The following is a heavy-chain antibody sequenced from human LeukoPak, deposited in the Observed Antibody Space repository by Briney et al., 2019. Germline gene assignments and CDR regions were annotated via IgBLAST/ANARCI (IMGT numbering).Heavy chain of an antibody. J-gene: IGHJ5*02. CDR1: GGSISSYY. D-gene: IGHD3-10*01. Sequence: PSETLSLTCTVSGGSISSYYWSWIRQPPGKGLEWIGYVYYSGYTSYNPSLKSRVTISVDTSKNQFSLKLSPVTAADTAIYYCARGGYYGSGNDFRFDPWGQGTLVTVSS. V-gene: IGHV4-59*01. CDR3: ARGGYYGSGNDFRFDP. CDR2: VYYSGYT.